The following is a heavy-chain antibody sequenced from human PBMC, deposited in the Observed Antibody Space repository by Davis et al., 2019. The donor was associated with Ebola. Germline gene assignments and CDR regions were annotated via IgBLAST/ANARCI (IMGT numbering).Heavy chain of an antibody. Sequence: AASVKVSCKASGYIFTSYAMHWVRQAPGQRLEWMGWINAGNGNTKYSQKFQGRVTITRDTSASTAYMELSSLRSEDTAVYYCARGSGSYFEYFQHWGQGTLVTVSS. V-gene: IGHV1-3*01. J-gene: IGHJ1*01. CDR2: INAGNGNT. CDR3: ARGSGSYFEYFQH. CDR1: GYIFTSYA. D-gene: IGHD1-26*01.